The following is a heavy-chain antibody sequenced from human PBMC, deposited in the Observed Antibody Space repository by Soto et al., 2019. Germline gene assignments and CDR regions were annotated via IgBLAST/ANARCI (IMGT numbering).Heavy chain of an antibody. CDR3: ASQQLEGAYFDF. D-gene: IGHD6-13*01. CDR1: GGSFIDYY. J-gene: IGHJ4*02. V-gene: IGHV4-34*01. CDR2: INHSGST. Sequence: SETLSLTCAVYGGSFIDYYWSWIRQPPGKGLEWIGEINHSGSTKYNPSLKSRVSISVDTSKNQFSLSLRSVTAADTAVYYCASQQLEGAYFDFWGRGTLVTVSS.